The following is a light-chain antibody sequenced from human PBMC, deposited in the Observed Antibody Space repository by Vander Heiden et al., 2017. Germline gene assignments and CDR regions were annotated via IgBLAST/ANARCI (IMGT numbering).Light chain of an antibody. J-gene: IGKJ4*01. CDR2: EVS. V-gene: IGKV2D-29*02. Sequence: TVMTQTPLSLSATPGQPASISCKSSQSLLHSDGHTYLYWYLQKPGHSPQLLIYEVSNRFSGVPDRFSGSGSGKDFTLKISRVQAEDVGIYYCFQNTQFPPTFGGGTKVDI. CDR3: FQNTQFPPT. CDR1: QSLLHSDGHTY.